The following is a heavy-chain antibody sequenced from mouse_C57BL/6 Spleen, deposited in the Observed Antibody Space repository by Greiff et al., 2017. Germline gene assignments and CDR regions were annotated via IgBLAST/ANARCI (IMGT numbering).Heavy chain of an antibody. V-gene: IGHV5-17*01. Sequence: EVHLVESGGGLVKPGGSLKLSCAASGFTFSDYGMHWVRQAPEKGLEWVAYISSGSSTIYYADTVKGRFTISRDNAKNTLFLQMTSLRSEDTAMYYCARYDLAWFAYWGQGTLVTVSA. D-gene: IGHD2-3*01. J-gene: IGHJ3*01. CDR2: ISSGSSTI. CDR3: ARYDLAWFAY. CDR1: GFTFSDYG.